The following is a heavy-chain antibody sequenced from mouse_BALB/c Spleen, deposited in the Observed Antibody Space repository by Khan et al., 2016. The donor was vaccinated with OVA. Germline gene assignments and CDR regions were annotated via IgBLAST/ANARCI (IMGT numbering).Heavy chain of an antibody. CDR3: ARDGNWYFDV. V-gene: IGHV3-2*02. CDR2: IRNSGNT. D-gene: IGHD2-1*01. J-gene: IGHJ1*01. CDR1: GSSIPSDYA. Sequence: EVKLEESGPGLVKPSQSLALTCTVSGSSIPSDYAWNWIRQFPGSKLEWMGYIRNSGNTSYNPSLKSRITITRDTSKNQCFLQLNSVTTEDTATYYCARDGNWYFDVWGAGTTVTVSS.